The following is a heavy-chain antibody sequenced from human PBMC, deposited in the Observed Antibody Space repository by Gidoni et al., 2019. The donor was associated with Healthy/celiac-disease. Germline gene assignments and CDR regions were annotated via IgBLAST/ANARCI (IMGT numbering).Heavy chain of an antibody. CDR1: GFTFSSHA. Sequence: EVQLLESGGGLVQPGGSLGLSGAASGFTFSSHAMSWVRQAPGKGLEWVSAISGSGGSTYYADSVKGRFTISRDNSKNTLYLQMNSLRAEDTAVYYCAKEGVDTAFFDYWGQGTLVTVSS. CDR2: ISGSGGST. V-gene: IGHV3-23*01. CDR3: AKEGVDTAFFDY. D-gene: IGHD5-18*01. J-gene: IGHJ4*02.